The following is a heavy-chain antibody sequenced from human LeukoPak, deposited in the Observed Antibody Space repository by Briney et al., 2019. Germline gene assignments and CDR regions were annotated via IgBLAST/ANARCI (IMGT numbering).Heavy chain of an antibody. D-gene: IGHD4-17*01. V-gene: IGHV4-39*01. J-gene: IGHJ3*02. CDR1: GGSISSSSYC. CDR2: IYYSGST. CDR3: ARPNGDYNAFDI. Sequence: SETLSLTCTVSGGSISSSSYCWGWIRQPPGKGLEWIGSIYYSGSTYYNPSLKSRVTISVDTSKNQFSLKLSSVTAADTAVYYCARPNGDYNAFDIWGQGTMVTVSS.